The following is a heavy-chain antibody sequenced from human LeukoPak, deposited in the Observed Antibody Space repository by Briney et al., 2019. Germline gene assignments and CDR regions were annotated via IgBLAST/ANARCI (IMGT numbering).Heavy chain of an antibody. CDR3: ARVAGGFDY. CDR2: INHSGST. Sequence: SETLSLTCAVYGGSFSGYYWSWIRQPPGEGLEWIGEINHSGSTNYNPSLKSRVTISVDTSKNQFSLKLSSVTAADTAVYYCARVAGGFDYWGQGTLVTVSS. V-gene: IGHV4-34*01. J-gene: IGHJ4*02. D-gene: IGHD2-15*01. CDR1: GGSFSGYY.